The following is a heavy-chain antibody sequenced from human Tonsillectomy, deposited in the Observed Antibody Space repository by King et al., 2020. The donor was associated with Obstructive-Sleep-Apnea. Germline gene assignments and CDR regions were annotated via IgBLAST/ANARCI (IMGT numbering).Heavy chain of an antibody. D-gene: IGHD4-23*01. CDR3: AKDRDPQRWYYYYSLDV. J-gene: IGHJ6*02. CDR2: ISFDGNNQ. V-gene: IGHV3-30*18. CDR1: GFTFSTYG. Sequence: VQLVESGGGVVQPGGSLRLSCEASGFTFSTYGMHWVRQAPGKGLEWVAVISFDGNNQYYTASVKGRLTISRDNSKNTLYLQMNSLRSEDTAVYYCAKDRDPQRWYYYYSLDVWGQGTTVTVSS.